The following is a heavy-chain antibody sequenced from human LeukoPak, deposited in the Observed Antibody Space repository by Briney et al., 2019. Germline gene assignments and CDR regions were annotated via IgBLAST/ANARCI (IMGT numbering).Heavy chain of an antibody. D-gene: IGHD5-12*01. J-gene: IGHJ4*02. Sequence: ASVKVSCKASGYTFTSYDINWVRQATGQGLEWMGWMNPNSGNTGYAQKFQGRVTMTRNTSISTAYMELSSLRSEDTAVYYCARHDDEGYGPDYWGQGTLVTVSS. CDR3: ARHDDEGYGPDY. V-gene: IGHV1-8*01. CDR2: MNPNSGNT. CDR1: GYTFTSYD.